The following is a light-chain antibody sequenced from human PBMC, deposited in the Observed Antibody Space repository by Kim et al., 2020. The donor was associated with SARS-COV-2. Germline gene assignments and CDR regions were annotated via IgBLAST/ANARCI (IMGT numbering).Light chain of an antibody. Sequence: TVILSCTRSGASIATNYVQWNQQRPGSAPTTVIYESSQRPSGVPARFSGSIDSSSDSASLTISGLKTEDEADYYCQSYDTRNRVVFGGGTQLTVL. V-gene: IGLV6-57*03. CDR2: ESS. CDR1: GASIATNY. CDR3: QSYDTRNRVV. J-gene: IGLJ2*01.